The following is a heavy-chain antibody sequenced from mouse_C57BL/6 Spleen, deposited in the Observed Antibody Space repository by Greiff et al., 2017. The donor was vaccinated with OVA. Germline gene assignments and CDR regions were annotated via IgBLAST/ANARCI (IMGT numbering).Heavy chain of an antibody. J-gene: IGHJ2*01. V-gene: IGHV1-26*01. CDR3: ATITTADY. CDR2: INPNNGGT. Sequence: EVQLQQSGPELVKPGASVKISCKASGYTFTDYYMNWVKQSHGKSLEWIGDINPNNGGTSYNQKFKGKATLTVDKSSRTAYMELRSLTCEDSAVYYCATITTADYWGQGTTLTVSS. CDR1: GYTFTDYY. D-gene: IGHD1-2*01.